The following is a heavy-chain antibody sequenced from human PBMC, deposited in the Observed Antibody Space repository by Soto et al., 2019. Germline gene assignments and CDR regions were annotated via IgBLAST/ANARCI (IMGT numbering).Heavy chain of an antibody. D-gene: IGHD2-2*01. CDR2: IIPIFGTA. CDR3: ARALGRYCSSTSCYFIVDYYYGMDV. V-gene: IGHV1-69*13. Sequence: ASVKVSCKASGGTFSSYAISWVRQAPGQGLEWMGGIIPIFGTANYAQKFQGRVTITADESTSTAYMELSSLRSEDTAVYYCARALGRYCSSTSCYFIVDYYYGMDVWGQGTTVTVSS. CDR1: GGTFSSYA. J-gene: IGHJ6*02.